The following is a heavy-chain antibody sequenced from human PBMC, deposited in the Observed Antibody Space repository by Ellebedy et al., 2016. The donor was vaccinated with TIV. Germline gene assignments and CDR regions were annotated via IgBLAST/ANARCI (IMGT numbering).Heavy chain of an antibody. CDR3: ARFNDYGDSFDF. Sequence: MPSETLSLTCSVSGGSISSFYWTWIRQTPEKRLEWIGHVYYSGSTNYNPSLKSRVSISIDTSTYQFSLKLSSVTASDTAVYFCARFNDYGDSFDFWGQGTLVTVSS. J-gene: IGHJ4*02. CDR2: VYYSGST. V-gene: IGHV4-59*01. CDR1: GGSISSFY. D-gene: IGHD4-17*01.